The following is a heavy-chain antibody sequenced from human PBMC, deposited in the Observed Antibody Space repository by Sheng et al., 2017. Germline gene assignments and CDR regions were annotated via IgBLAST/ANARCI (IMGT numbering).Heavy chain of an antibody. J-gene: IGHJ3*02. V-gene: IGHV3-74*01. Sequence: EVQLLESGGGLVQPGGSLRLSCAASGLTLSRYWMHWVRQAPGKGLVWVSRINRDGSSTNYADSVKGRFTISRDNAKNTLHLQMNSLRAEDTAVYYCAREVYYYDSSGLDDAFDIWGQ. CDR1: GLTLSRYW. D-gene: IGHD3-22*01. CDR3: AREVYYYDSSGLDDAFDI. CDR2: INRDGSST.